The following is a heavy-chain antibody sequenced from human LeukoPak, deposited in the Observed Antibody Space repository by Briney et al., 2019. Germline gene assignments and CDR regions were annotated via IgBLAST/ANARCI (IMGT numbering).Heavy chain of an antibody. Sequence: SETLSLTCTVSGGSISTYYWSWIRQPPGKGLEWIGYIYYSGSTNYNPPLKSRVTISVDTSKNQFSLKLNSVTAADTAVYYCARGGNCSGGSCYSDRGWFDPWGQGTLVTVSS. CDR2: IYYSGST. CDR3: ARGGNCSGGSCYSDRGWFDP. CDR1: GGSISTYY. J-gene: IGHJ5*02. D-gene: IGHD2-15*01. V-gene: IGHV4-59*01.